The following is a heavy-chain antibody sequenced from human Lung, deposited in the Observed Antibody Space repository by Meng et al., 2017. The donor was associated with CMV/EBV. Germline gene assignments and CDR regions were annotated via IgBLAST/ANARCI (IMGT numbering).Heavy chain of an antibody. V-gene: IGHV3-23*01. CDR3: AMGSDAYA. CDR1: RFTFSYFA. Sequence: EGSLLGLGGVLVQPWGSLSLACVAFRFTFSYFAMTWVRQVPGQGLEWVSIITKEGTTYYAESVKGRFSITRDNFKNTVYVDMKTLRAEDTALYYCAMGSDAYAWGQGTLVTVSS. D-gene: IGHD3-16*01. J-gene: IGHJ5*02. CDR2: ITKEGTT.